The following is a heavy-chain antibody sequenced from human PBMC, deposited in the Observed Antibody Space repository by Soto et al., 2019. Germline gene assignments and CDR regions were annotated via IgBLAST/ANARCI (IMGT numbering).Heavy chain of an antibody. V-gene: IGHV3-23*01. CDR3: AKDLSNYWNYYYYMDV. D-gene: IGHD4-4*01. CDR2: ISGSGGST. Sequence: GGSLRLSCAASGFTFSSYAMSWVRQAPGKGLEWVSAISGSGGSTYYADSGKGRLTVSSDNTKNTLYLQMNSLRAEDKAVYYCAKDLSNYWNYYYYMDVWGKGTTVTVSS. J-gene: IGHJ6*03. CDR1: GFTFSSYA.